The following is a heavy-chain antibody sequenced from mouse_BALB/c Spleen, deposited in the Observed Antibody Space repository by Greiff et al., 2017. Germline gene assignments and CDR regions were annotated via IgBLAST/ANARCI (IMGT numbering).Heavy chain of an antibody. Sequence: EVKLVESGAELVKPGASVKLSCTASGFNLQDSYMHWVKQRPEQGLEWIGRIDPAHGNTKYDPKFQGKATITADTSSNTAYLQLSSLTSEDTAVYYCAGGWYDWFAYWGQGTLVTVSA. J-gene: IGHJ3*01. V-gene: IGHV14-3*02. CDR1: GFNLQDSY. CDR2: IDPAHGNT. CDR3: AGGWYDWFAY. D-gene: IGHD1-1*02.